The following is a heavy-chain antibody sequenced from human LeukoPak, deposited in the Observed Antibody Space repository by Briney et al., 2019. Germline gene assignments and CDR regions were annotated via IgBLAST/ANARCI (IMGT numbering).Heavy chain of an antibody. CDR1: GGSFSGYY. J-gene: IGHJ4*02. V-gene: IGHV4-34*01. Sequence: PSETLSLTCAVYGGSFSGYYWSWIRQPPGKGLEWIGEINHSGSTNYNPSLKSRVTISVDKSKNQFSLKLSSVTAADTAVYYCARDCSGGSCYSFDYWGQGTLVTVSS. CDR3: ARDCSGGSCYSFDY. D-gene: IGHD2-15*01. CDR2: INHSGST.